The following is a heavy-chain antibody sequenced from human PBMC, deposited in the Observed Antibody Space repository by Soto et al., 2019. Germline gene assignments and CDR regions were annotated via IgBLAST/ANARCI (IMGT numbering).Heavy chain of an antibody. V-gene: IGHV4-34*01. CDR1: GGSFSGYY. CDR3: AREFLYYDYVWGSYRLAQIDY. Sequence: PSETLSLTCAAYGGSFSGYYWSWIRQPPGKGLEWIGEINHSGSTNYNPSLKSRVTISVDTSKNQFSLKLSSVTAADTAVYYCAREFLYYDYVWGSYRLAQIDYWGQGTLVTVSS. CDR2: INHSGST. D-gene: IGHD3-16*02. J-gene: IGHJ4*02.